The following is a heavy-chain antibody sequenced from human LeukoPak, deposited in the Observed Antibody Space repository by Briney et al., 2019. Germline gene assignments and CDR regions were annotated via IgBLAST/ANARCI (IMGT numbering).Heavy chain of an antibody. CDR2: INPNSGGT. CDR3: ARRRVGATTRVTDYYYYYMDV. CDR1: GYTFTGYY. J-gene: IGHJ6*03. Sequence: GASVKVSCKASGYTFTGYYMHWVRQAPGQGLEWMGWINPNSGGTNYAQKFQGRVTMTRDTSISTAYMELSRLRSDDTAVYYCARRRVGATTRVTDYYYYYMDVWGKGTTVTVSS. D-gene: IGHD1-26*01. V-gene: IGHV1-2*02.